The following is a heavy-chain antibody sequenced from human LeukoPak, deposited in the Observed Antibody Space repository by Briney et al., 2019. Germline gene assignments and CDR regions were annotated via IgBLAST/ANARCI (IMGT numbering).Heavy chain of an antibody. D-gene: IGHD6-19*01. CDR1: GITFGSYA. J-gene: IGHJ4*02. Sequence: GGSLRLSCAASGITFGSYAMYWVRQAPGRGLEWVSGISGRGGSTFYADSVKGRLTISRHNSENTVYPQMNRRRADDIAVYSCAKTTARYSSGRYPGWPVDYWVQGTLVTVSS. V-gene: IGHV3-23*01. CDR2: ISGRGGST. CDR3: AKTTARYSSGRYPGWPVDY.